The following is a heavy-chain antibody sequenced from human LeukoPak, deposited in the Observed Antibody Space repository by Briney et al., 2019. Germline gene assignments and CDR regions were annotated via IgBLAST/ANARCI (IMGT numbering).Heavy chain of an antibody. CDR1: GFTFSNYA. CDR2: ISGSGGST. J-gene: IGHJ4*02. D-gene: IGHD2-15*01. Sequence: PGGSLRLSCAASGFTFSNYAMSWVRQAPGKGLEWVSVISGSGGSTYHADSVEGRFTISRDNSNNTLYLQMNSPRAEDTAIYYCAKVRSAVVAAATNYWGQGTLVTVSS. V-gene: IGHV3-23*01. CDR3: AKVRSAVVAAATNY.